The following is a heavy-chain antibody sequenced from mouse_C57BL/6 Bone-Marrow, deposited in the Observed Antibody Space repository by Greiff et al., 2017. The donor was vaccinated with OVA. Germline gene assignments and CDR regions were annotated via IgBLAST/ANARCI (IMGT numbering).Heavy chain of an antibody. D-gene: IGHD1-1*01. CDR2: IDPETGGT. Sequence: VKLMESGAELVRPGASVTLSCKASGYTFTDYEMHWVKQTPVHGLEWIGAIDPETGGTAYNQKFKGKAILTADKSSSTAYMELRSLTSEDSAVYYCTRFYYYGSSYDWFAYWGQGTLVTVSA. CDR3: TRFYYYGSSYDWFAY. V-gene: IGHV1-15*01. J-gene: IGHJ3*01. CDR1: GYTFTDYE.